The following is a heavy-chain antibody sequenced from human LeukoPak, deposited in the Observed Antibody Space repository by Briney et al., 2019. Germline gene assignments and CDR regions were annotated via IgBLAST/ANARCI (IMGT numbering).Heavy chain of an antibody. CDR3: TRGSYDVLTGFSTLGEY. V-gene: IGHV4-39*01. J-gene: IGHJ4*02. D-gene: IGHD3-9*01. Sequence: SETLSLTCTVSGGSIRSSSYYWGWIRQPPGKGLEWIGNIYYSGTTYYNPSLKSRLTISVDTSQRQFSLRLTSVTAADTALYYCTRGSYDVLTGFSTLGEYWGQGALVTVSS. CDR1: GGSIRSSSYY. CDR2: IYYSGTT.